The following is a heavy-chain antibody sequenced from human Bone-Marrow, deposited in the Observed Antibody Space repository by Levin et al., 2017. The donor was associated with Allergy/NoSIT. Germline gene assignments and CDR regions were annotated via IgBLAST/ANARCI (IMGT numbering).Heavy chain of an antibody. CDR1: GYSFTGYQ. V-gene: IGHV1-2*06. CDR2: VNPNTGGT. J-gene: IGHJ6*03. D-gene: IGHD1-14*01. CDR3: ARLRSSDGTGTRGDFYYMDV. Sequence: ASVKVSCKASGYSFTGYQVHWMRQAPGQGLDWMGQVNPNTGGTVYAQKFRGRVTMTSDTSISTAYMEVTGLRSDDTAVYLCARLRSSDGTGTRGDFYYMDVWGKGTTVIVSS.